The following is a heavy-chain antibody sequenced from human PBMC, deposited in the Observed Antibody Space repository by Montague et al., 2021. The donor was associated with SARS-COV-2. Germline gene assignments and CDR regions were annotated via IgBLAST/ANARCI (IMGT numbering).Heavy chain of an antibody. V-gene: IGHV4-59*01. J-gene: IGHJ6*02. D-gene: IGHD3-9*01. CDR2: IYYSGST. CDR3: ARGFDILNYYYYTMDV. Sequence: SETLSLTCTVSGGTISGSYWSWIRQSPEKGLEWIGYIYYSGSTKYNPSLKSRVTISLDTSKNQFFLKLTSVTAAGTAVYYCARGFDILNYYYYTMDVWGQGTTVTVSS. CDR1: GGTISGSY.